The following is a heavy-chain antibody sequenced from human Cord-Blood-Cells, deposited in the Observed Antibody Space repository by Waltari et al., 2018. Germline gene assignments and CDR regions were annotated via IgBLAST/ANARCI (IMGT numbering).Heavy chain of an antibody. V-gene: IGHV1-2*02. D-gene: IGHD2-2*01. CDR3: ARGYCSSTSCVFALFDY. CDR1: GYTFTGYY. Sequence: QVQLVQSGAEVKKPGASVKVSCKASGYTFTGYYMHWVRQAPGQGRAWMGWINPNSGGTNYAQKFQGRVTMTRDTSISTAYMELSRLRSDDTAVYYCARGYCSSTSCVFALFDYWGQGTLVTVSS. J-gene: IGHJ4*02. CDR2: INPNSGGT.